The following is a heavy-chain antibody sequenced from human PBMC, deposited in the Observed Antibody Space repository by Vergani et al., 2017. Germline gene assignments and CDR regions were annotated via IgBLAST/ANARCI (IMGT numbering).Heavy chain of an antibody. D-gene: IGHD3-3*01. Sequence: QVQLQQWGAGLLKPSETLSLTCTVSGGSISSYYWSWIRQPPGKGLEWIGYIYYSGSTKYNPSLKSRVTISVDTSKNQFSLKLRSVTAADTAVYYCARENSFGNYDFWSGYSGTWFDPWGQGTLVTVSS. CDR2: IYYSGST. J-gene: IGHJ5*02. CDR1: GGSISSYY. V-gene: IGHV4-59*12. CDR3: ARENSFGNYDFWSGYSGTWFDP.